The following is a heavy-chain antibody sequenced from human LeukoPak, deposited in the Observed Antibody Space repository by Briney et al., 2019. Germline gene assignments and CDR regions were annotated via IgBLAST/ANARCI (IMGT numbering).Heavy chain of an antibody. J-gene: IGHJ4*02. CDR2: ISYDGSNK. D-gene: IGHD3-10*01. CDR1: GFTFSSSA. CDR3: ARVHYGSGSYLHY. Sequence: PGRSLRLSCAASGFTFSSSAMHWVRQAPDKGLEWVAVISYDGSNKYYADSVRGRFTISRDNSKNTLYLQMNSLRADDTAVYYCARVHYGSGSYLHYWGQGTLVTVSS. V-gene: IGHV3-30-3*01.